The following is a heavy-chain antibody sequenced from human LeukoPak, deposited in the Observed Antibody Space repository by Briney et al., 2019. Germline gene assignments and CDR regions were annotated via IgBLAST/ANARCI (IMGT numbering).Heavy chain of an antibody. Sequence: PSETLSLTCTVSGGSISSYYWSWIRQPPGKGLEWIGYIYYSGSTNYNPSLKSRVTISVGTSKTQFSLKLSSVTAADTAVYYCARAGDIDYYDSSGYYFSYWGQGTLVTVSS. CDR2: IYYSGST. CDR1: GGSISSYY. J-gene: IGHJ4*02. V-gene: IGHV4-59*01. CDR3: ARAGDIDYYDSSGYYFSY. D-gene: IGHD3-22*01.